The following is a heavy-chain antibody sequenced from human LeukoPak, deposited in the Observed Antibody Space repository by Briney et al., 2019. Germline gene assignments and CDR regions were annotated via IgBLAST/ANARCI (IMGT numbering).Heavy chain of an antibody. V-gene: IGHV3-7*01. Sequence: GGSLRLCCAASGFTFSSYWMTWVRHAPGKGLEWVANIKQDGSEKFYVDSVKGRFTISRDSAKNSLYLQMNSLRAEDTAVYYCARDSGSSWFGELWFDYWGQGTLVTVSS. J-gene: IGHJ4*02. CDR2: IKQDGSEK. CDR1: GFTFSSYW. D-gene: IGHD3-10*01. CDR3: ARDSGSSWFGELWFDY.